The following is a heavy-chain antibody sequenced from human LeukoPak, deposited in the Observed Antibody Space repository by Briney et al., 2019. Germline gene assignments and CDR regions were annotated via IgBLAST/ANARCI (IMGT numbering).Heavy chain of an antibody. CDR3: ARERSLGMGFDY. Sequence: GGSLRLSCAASGFSFSDDYVSWIRQPPGKGPEWVSYISASGSFTHYTDSVKGRFTISRDNAKNLVCLQMKSLRVEDTVVYYCARERSLGMGFDYWGQGILVTVSS. D-gene: IGHD7-27*01. CDR1: GFSFSDDY. V-gene: IGHV3-11*06. CDR2: ISASGSFT. J-gene: IGHJ4*02.